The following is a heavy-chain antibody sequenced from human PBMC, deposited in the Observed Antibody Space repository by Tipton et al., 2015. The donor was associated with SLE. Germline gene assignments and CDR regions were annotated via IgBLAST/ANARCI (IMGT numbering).Heavy chain of an antibody. D-gene: IGHD6-13*01. Sequence: GSLRLSCAASGFTFSSYGMHWVRQAPGKGLEWVAFIRYDGSNKYYADSVKGRFTISRDNSKNTLYLQMNSLRAEDTAVYYCAKPTYSSSRYYFDYWGQGTLVTVSS. CDR1: GFTFSSYG. CDR3: AKPTYSSSRYYFDY. CDR2: IRYDGSNK. V-gene: IGHV3-30*02. J-gene: IGHJ4*02.